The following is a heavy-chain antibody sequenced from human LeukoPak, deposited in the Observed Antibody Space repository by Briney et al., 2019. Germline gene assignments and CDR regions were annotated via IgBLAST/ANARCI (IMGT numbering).Heavy chain of an antibody. D-gene: IGHD3-22*01. Sequence: SVKVSCKASGGTFSSYAISWVRQAPGQGLEWMGGIIPIFGTANYAQKFQGRVTITADESTSTAYMELSSLRSDDTAVYYCARGHYYDSSGYYYYFDYWGQGTLVTVSS. J-gene: IGHJ4*02. V-gene: IGHV1-69*13. CDR2: IIPIFGTA. CDR3: ARGHYYDSSGYYYYFDY. CDR1: GGTFSSYA.